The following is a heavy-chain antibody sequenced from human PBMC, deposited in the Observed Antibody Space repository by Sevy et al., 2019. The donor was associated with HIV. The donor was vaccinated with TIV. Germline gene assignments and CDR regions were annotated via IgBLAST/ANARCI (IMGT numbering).Heavy chain of an antibody. Sequence: GGSLRLSCAASGFTFSSYSMNWVCQAPGKGLEWVSSISSSSSYIYYADSVKGRFTISRDNAKNSLYLQMNSLRAEDTAVYYCARGFWGSASYFDYWGQGTLVTVSS. V-gene: IGHV3-21*01. CDR3: ARGFWGSASYFDY. CDR1: GFTFSSYS. CDR2: ISSSSSYI. D-gene: IGHD3-16*01. J-gene: IGHJ4*02.